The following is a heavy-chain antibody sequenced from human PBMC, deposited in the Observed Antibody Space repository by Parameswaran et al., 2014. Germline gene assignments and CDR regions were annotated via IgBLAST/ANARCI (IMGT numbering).Heavy chain of an antibody. Sequence: VRQMPGKGLEWMGRIDPSDSYTNYSPSFQGHVTISADKSISTAYLQWSSLKASDTAMYYCAIDTLWIHRFDYWGQGTLVTVSS. D-gene: IGHD5-18*01. CDR3: AIDTLWIHRFDY. J-gene: IGHJ4*02. V-gene: IGHV5-10-1*01. CDR2: IDPSDSYT.